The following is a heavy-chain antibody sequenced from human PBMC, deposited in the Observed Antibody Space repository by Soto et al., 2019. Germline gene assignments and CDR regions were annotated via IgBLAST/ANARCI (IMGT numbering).Heavy chain of an antibody. CDR2: IIPIFGTA. J-gene: IGHJ5*02. D-gene: IGHD2-15*01. V-gene: IGHV1-69*13. Sequence: EASVKVSCRASGGTFSSYASSWVRQAPGQGLEWMGGIIPIFGTANYAQKFQGRVTITADESTSTAYMELSSLRSEDTAVYYCARGGVGATSLHNWFDPWGQGTLVTVCS. CDR3: ARGGVGATSLHNWFDP. CDR1: GGTFSSYA.